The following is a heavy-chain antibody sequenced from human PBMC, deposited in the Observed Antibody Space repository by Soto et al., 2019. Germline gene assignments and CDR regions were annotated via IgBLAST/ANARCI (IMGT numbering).Heavy chain of an antibody. D-gene: IGHD4-17*01. Sequence: QVQLVQSGAEVKKPGSSVRVSCKASGGTLSNYGISWVRQAPGQGLEWMGGIIPVFGTANYAQKFQGRVTITADEAKITVYMDVTSLGSEDTAVYYGSRGDATKLVVTTYYALDVWGQGTTVSVSS. CDR2: IIPVFGTA. CDR1: GGTLSNYG. J-gene: IGHJ6*02. V-gene: IGHV1-69*12. CDR3: SRGDATKLVVTTYYALDV.